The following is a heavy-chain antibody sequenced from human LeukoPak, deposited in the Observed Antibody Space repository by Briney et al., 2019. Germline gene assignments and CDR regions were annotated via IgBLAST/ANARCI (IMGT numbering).Heavy chain of an antibody. CDR2: ISGSGGST. V-gene: IGHV3-23*01. CDR3: AKVSFAYYSNYGVEDY. CDR1: GFTFSSYA. Sequence: TGGSLRLSCAASGFTFSSYAMSWVRQAPGKGLEWVSAISGSGGSTYYADSVKGRFTISRDNSKNTLYLQMNSLRAEDTAVYYCAKVSFAYYSNYGVEDYWGQGTLVTVSS. J-gene: IGHJ4*02. D-gene: IGHD4-11*01.